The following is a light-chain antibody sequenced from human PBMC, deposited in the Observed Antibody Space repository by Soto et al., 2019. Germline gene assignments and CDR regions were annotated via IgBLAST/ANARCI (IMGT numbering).Light chain of an antibody. J-gene: IGLJ1*01. V-gene: IGLV2-14*01. CDR1: SSDVGGYTY. CDR3: SSYTSTYTPYV. Sequence: QSVLTQPASVSGSPGQSITISCTGTSSDVGGYTYVSWYQQHPGKAPKLMIYEVSNRPSGVSNRFSGSKSGNTASLTISGLQAEDEADYYCSSYTSTYTPYVLGTGTKLTVL. CDR2: EVS.